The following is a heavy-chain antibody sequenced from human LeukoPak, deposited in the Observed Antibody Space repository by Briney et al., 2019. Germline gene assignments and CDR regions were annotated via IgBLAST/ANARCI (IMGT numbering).Heavy chain of an antibody. V-gene: IGHV4-59*01. CDR2: IYYTVTS. CDR1: GGSISTYY. J-gene: IGHJ4*02. D-gene: IGHD1-1*01. Sequence: SETLSLTCTVSGGSISTYYWSWIRQPPGKGLEWIGYIYYTVTSNYNPSLKSRVTISVDTSKNQFSLKLSSVTAADTAVYYCARVGDWNDLVYWGQGTLVT. CDR3: ARVGDWNDLVY.